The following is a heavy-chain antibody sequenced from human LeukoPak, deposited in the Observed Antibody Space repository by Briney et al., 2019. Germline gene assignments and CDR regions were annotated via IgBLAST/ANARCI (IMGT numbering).Heavy chain of an antibody. D-gene: IGHD3-10*01. CDR2: ISGSGGST. Sequence: GGSLRLSCAASGFIFSSYAMSWVRQARGRGLEGGSAISGSGGSTYYADSVKGRFTISRDNSKNTLYLQMNSLRAEDTAVYYCAKDRYYGSEYYFAYWGQGTLVTVSS. CDR1: GFIFSSYA. CDR3: AKDRYYGSEYYFAY. J-gene: IGHJ4*02. V-gene: IGHV3-23*01.